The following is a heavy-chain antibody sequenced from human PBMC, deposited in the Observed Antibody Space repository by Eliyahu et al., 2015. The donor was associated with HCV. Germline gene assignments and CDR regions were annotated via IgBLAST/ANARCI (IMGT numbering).Heavy chain of an antibody. D-gene: IGHD1-26*01. J-gene: IGHJ4*02. CDR2: IKQDGSEK. CDR1: GFTFSSYW. V-gene: IGHV3-7*01. Sequence: EVQLVESGGDLVQPGGSLRLSCAASGFTFSSYWMSWVRQAPGKGPEWVANIKQDGSEKYYVDSVKGRFIISRDNAKNSLCLQMNSLRAEDTAVYYCARDRGAPVGASDYWGQGTLVTVSS. CDR3: ARDRGAPVGASDY.